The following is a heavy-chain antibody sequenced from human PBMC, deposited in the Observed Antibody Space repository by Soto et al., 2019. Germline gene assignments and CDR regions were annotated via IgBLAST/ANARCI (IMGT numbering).Heavy chain of an antibody. CDR3: ATAHVDIVATITD. Sequence: PGGSLRLSCAASGFTLSSYAMSWVRQAPGKGLEWVSTIDNSGGSTYYADSVKGRFTISRDNAKNSLYLQMNSLRAEDTAVYYCATAHVDIVATITDWGQGTLVTVSS. CDR1: GFTLSSYA. D-gene: IGHD5-12*01. CDR2: IDNSGGST. J-gene: IGHJ4*02. V-gene: IGHV3-23*01.